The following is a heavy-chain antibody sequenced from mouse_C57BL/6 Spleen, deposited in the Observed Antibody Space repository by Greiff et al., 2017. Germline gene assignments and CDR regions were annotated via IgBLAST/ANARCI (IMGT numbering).Heavy chain of an antibody. CDR3: ARGVTTVVATDYAMDY. CDR1: GFTFSSYG. V-gene: IGHV5-6*01. Sequence: EVQVVESGGDLVKPGGSLKLSCAASGFTFSSYGMSWVRQTPDKRLEWVATISSGGSYTYYPDSVKGRFTISRDNAKNTLYLQMSSLKSEDTAMYYCARGVTTVVATDYAMDYWGQGTSVTVSS. CDR2: ISSGGSYT. J-gene: IGHJ4*01. D-gene: IGHD1-1*01.